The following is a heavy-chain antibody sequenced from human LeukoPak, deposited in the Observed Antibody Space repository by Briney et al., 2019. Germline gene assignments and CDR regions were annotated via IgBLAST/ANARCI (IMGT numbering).Heavy chain of an antibody. Sequence: GGSLRLSCAASGFTFSSYEMNWVRQAPGKGLEWVSYISGRGGTIYYADSVKGRFTISRDNAKNSLYLQMNSLRAEDTAVYYCARECCSSTSCYTPCDAFDIWGQGTMVTVSS. D-gene: IGHD2-2*02. CDR1: GFTFSSYE. CDR2: ISGRGGTI. J-gene: IGHJ3*02. CDR3: ARECCSSTSCYTPCDAFDI. V-gene: IGHV3-48*03.